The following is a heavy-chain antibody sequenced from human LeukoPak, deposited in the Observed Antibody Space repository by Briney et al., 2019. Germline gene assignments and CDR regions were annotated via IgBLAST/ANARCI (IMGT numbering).Heavy chain of an antibody. CDR2: IYPGDSDT. Sequence: GESLKISCKGSGYRFSSNWIGWVRQMPGKGLEWMGIIYPGDSDTRYSPSFQGQVTISADKSISTVYLQWSSLKASDTVMYYCARLGTSGSYHLDPWGQGTLVTVSS. J-gene: IGHJ5*02. CDR3: ARLGTSGSYHLDP. CDR1: GYRFSSNW. D-gene: IGHD3-10*01. V-gene: IGHV5-51*01.